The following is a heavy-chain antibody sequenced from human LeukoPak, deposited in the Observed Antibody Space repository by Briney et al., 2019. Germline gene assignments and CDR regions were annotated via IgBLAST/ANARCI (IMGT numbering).Heavy chain of an antibody. CDR1: GYTFTSYG. V-gene: IGHV1-18*01. J-gene: IGHJ6*02. CDR2: ISAYNGNT. D-gene: IGHD6-13*01. Sequence: ASVKVSCKASGYTFTSYGISWVRQAPGQWLEWMGWISAYNGNTNYAQKLQGRVTMTTDTSTSTAYMELRSLRSDDTAVYYCARDRNGYDSSWYGYYYGMDVWGQGTTVTVSS. CDR3: ARDRNGYDSSWYGYYYGMDV.